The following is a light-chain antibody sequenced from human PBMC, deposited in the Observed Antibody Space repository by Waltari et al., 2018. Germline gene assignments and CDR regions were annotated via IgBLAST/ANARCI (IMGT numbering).Light chain of an antibody. V-gene: IGLV2-14*01. CDR3: SSYRSSVIYV. Sequence: QSALTQPASVSGSPGQSITISCTGTSSDIGTYNYVSWYQQRPGQAPKLMIYDVNNRPSGVSSSFSGSKSGNTASLTISGLQSEDEAEYYCSSYRSSVIYVFGTGTKVTVL. CDR1: SSDIGTYNY. CDR2: DVN. J-gene: IGLJ1*01.